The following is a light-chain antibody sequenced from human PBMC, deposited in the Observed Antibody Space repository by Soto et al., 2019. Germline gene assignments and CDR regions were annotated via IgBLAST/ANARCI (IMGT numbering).Light chain of an antibody. J-gene: IGKJ1*01. Sequence: EIVLTQSPGTLSLSPGERATLSCRASQSFSSSYLAWYQQKPGQAPRLLIYGASNRATGIPDRLSGSGSGTDFTITISRLEPEDYAVYYCQQYDSSPLTFGQGTKVEIK. CDR3: QQYDSSPLT. CDR1: QSFSSSY. CDR2: GAS. V-gene: IGKV3-20*01.